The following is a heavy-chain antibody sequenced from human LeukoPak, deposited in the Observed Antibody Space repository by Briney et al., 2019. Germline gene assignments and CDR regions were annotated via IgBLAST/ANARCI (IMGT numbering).Heavy chain of an antibody. CDR1: GGSISSYY. J-gene: IGHJ6*02. V-gene: IGHV4-39*07. CDR2: MYYSGST. Sequence: PSETLSLTCTVSGGSISSYYWGWVRQPPGKGLEWIGSMYYSGSTYYNPSLKSRVTISVDTSKNQFSLKLSSVTAADTAVYYCARDAGHQVSRRNYYAMDVWGQGTTVTVSS. CDR3: ARDAGHQVSRRNYYAMDV. D-gene: IGHD2-2*01.